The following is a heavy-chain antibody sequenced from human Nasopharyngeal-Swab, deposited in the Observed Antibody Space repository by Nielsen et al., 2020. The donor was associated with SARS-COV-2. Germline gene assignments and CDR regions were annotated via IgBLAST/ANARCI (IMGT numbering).Heavy chain of an antibody. D-gene: IGHD2-2*01. Sequence: WIRQPPGKGLEWIGEINHSGSTNYNPSLKSRVTISVDTSKNQFSLKLSSVTAADTAVYYCARAHIVVVPAHNWFDPWGQGTLVTVSS. J-gene: IGHJ5*02. CDR3: ARAHIVVVPAHNWFDP. CDR2: INHSGST. V-gene: IGHV4-34*01.